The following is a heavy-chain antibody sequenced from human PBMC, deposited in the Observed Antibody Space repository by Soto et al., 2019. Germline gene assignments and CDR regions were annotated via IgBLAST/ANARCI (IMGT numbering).Heavy chain of an antibody. J-gene: IGHJ4*02. CDR3: ATDHSAVAGQPYFDY. D-gene: IGHD6-19*01. CDR2: FSPEDGKT. CDR1: GSTFTSYA. V-gene: IGHV1-18*01. Sequence: ASVKVSCKGSGSTFTSYAISRLRQAPGKGLEWMGWFSPEDGKTIYAQKFQGRVTMTKDTSTGTAYMELSSLRSEDTAVYYCATDHSAVAGQPYFDYWGQGTLVTVSS.